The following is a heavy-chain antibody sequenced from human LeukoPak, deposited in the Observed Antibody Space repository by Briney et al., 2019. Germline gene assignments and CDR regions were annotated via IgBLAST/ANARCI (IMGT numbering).Heavy chain of an antibody. D-gene: IGHD6-13*01. CDR1: GYNFIGNY. CDR2: INPNTGDT. J-gene: IGHJ4*02. CDR3: VRDLAAAIGDY. V-gene: IGHV1-2*02. Sequence: ASVKVSCKGSGYNFIGNYMHWVRQAPGQGLEWMGWINPNTGDTNYAQKFQGRVTMTRETSISTAYMDLSRLRSDDTAVYYCVRDLAAAIGDYWGQGTLVTVSS.